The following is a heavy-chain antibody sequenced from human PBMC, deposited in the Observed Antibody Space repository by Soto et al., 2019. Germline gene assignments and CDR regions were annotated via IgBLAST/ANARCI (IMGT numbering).Heavy chain of an antibody. CDR2: IIPILGIA. CDR1: GGTFSSYT. V-gene: IGHV1-69*02. J-gene: IGHJ4*02. D-gene: IGHD3-9*01. CDR3: ARRTDYDILTGYPDDY. Sequence: QVQLVQSGAEVKKPGSSVKVSCKASGGTFSSYTISWVRQAPGQGLEWMGRIIPILGIANYAQKFQGRVTITADKSTSTAYMELSCLRSEDTAVYYCARRTDYDILTGYPDDYWGQGTLVTVSS.